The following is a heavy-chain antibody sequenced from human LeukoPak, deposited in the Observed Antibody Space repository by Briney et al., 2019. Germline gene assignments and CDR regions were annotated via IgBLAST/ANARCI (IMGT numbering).Heavy chain of an antibody. V-gene: IGHV3-48*03. CDR3: ARGGRWVPVVPITYFFDS. Sequence: GGPLRLSCAASGFTFTSHDMNWVRQAPGKRLEWLAYISDAGNTLYYADSVKGRFTISRDNAKNSLSLQMNSLSVDDTAVYYCARGGRWVPVVPITYFFDSWGHGSPVTVAS. D-gene: IGHD4-23*01. CDR1: GFTFTSHD. CDR2: ISDAGNTL. J-gene: IGHJ4*01.